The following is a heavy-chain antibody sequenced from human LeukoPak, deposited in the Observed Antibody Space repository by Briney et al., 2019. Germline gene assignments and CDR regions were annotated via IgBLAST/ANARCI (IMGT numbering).Heavy chain of an antibody. J-gene: IGHJ4*02. CDR2: INPNSGGT. CDR1: GYTFTGYY. Sequence: ASVKVSCKASGYTFTGYYMHWVRQAPGQGLEWMGWINPNSGGTNYAQKFQGRVTMTRDTSISTAYMELSRLRSDDTAVYYCARDWGIAVAGTTTDYWGQGTLVTVSS. CDR3: ARDWGIAVAGTTTDY. D-gene: IGHD6-19*01. V-gene: IGHV1-2*02.